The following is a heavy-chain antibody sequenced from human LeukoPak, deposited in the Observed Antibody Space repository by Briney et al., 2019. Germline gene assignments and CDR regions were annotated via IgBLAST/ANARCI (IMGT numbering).Heavy chain of an antibody. CDR1: GFTFSNYA. Sequence: PGGSLRLSCAASGFTFSNYAMSWVRQAPGKGLEWVSAISGNGGSTYYADSVKGRFTISRDNPKNTLYLQMNSLRAEDTALYYCTTAPSYSSSWYERNYWGQGTRVTVSS. CDR2: ISGNGGST. J-gene: IGHJ4*02. CDR3: TTAPSYSSSWYERNY. D-gene: IGHD6-13*01. V-gene: IGHV3-23*01.